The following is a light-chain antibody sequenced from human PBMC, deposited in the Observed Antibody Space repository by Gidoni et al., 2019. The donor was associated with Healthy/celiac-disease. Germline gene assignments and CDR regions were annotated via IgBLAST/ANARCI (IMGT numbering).Light chain of an antibody. CDR1: SSDIGSNY. Sequence: QSVLTQPPSASGRPGQRVTIACSGSSSDIGSNYVYWYQPLPGTAPKLLIYSNTPRPSGVPVRFSGSKSGTSASLAIIGLRSEDEADYYCAAWDDSLSGPVVFGTGTKVTVL. CDR2: SNT. J-gene: IGLJ1*01. V-gene: IGLV1-47*02. CDR3: AAWDDSLSGPVV.